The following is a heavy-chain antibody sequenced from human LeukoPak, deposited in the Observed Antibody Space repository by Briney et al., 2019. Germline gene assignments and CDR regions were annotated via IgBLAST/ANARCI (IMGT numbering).Heavy chain of an antibody. Sequence: SVKVSCKASGGTFSSCTMSWVRQAPGQGLEWMGRIIPIHGIANYSQKFQGRVTITADKSTSTAYMELSSLRSEDTAVYYCARMLCSGGSCYPDHWGQGTLVTVSS. CDR1: GGTFSSCT. D-gene: IGHD2-15*01. CDR2: IIPIHGIA. J-gene: IGHJ4*02. V-gene: IGHV1-69*02. CDR3: ARMLCSGGSCYPDH.